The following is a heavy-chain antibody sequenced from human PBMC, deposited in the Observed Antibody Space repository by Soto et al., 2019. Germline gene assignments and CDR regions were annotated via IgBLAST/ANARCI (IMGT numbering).Heavy chain of an antibody. D-gene: IGHD5-12*01. CDR1: GFTIADYT. CDR2: IRNKAYGGTT. J-gene: IGHJ4*02. Sequence: WGPLRLSYTVAGFTIADYTRSWFRQNPGKGLEWLGFIRNKAYGGTTEYAASVKGRFTISRDDSKSIAYLLMNSLKTEDTAMYYCTRGGRYSAYPPPAFWGQGTLVTVSS. V-gene: IGHV3-49*03. CDR3: TRGGRYSAYPPPAF.